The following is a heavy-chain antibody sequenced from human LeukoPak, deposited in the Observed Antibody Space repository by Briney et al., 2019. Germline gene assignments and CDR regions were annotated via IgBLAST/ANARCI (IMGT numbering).Heavy chain of an antibody. CDR2: INHSGST. D-gene: IGHD3-22*01. CDR1: GGSFSGYY. J-gene: IGHJ4*02. V-gene: IGHV4-34*01. Sequence: SETLSLTCAVYGGSFSGYYWSWIRQPPGKGLEWIGEINHSGSTNYNPSLKSRVTISVDTSKSQFSLKLSSVTAADTAVYYCARVSYDSSGYYSLDYWGQGTLVTVSS. CDR3: ARVSYDSSGYYSLDY.